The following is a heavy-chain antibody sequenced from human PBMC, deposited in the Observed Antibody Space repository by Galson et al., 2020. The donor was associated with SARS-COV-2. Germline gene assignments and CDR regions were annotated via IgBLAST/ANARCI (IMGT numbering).Heavy chain of an antibody. CDR1: GGSISRNNCF. CDR3: SKDQGYGSSWSVVDTFDH. J-gene: IGHJ4*02. Sequence: ASETLSLTRTVTGGSISRNNCFWGWIRQHPGKGLDRLGTIYSGETPYYNPYLKRRVTISMDTSKNQFSLNLTSVTAADTAVYYCSKDQGYGSSWSVVDTFDHWGQGILVTVSS. D-gene: IGHD6-13*01. CDR2: IYSGETP. V-gene: IGHV4-39*07.